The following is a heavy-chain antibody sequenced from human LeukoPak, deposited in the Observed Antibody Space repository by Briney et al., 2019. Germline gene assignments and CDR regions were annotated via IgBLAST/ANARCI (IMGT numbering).Heavy chain of an antibody. CDR3: ARGRTIFGVVPGY. CDR2: INHSGST. D-gene: IGHD3-3*01. J-gene: IGHJ4*02. V-gene: IGHV4-34*01. CDR1: GGSFSGYY. Sequence: SETLSLTCAVYGGSFSGYYWSWIRQPPGKGLEWIGEINHSGSTNYNPSLKSRVTISVDTSKNQFSLKLSSVTAADTAVYYCARGRTIFGVVPGYWGQETLVTVSS.